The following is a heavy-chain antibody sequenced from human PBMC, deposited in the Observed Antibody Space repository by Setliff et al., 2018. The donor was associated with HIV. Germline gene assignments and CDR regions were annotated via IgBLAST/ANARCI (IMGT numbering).Heavy chain of an antibody. J-gene: IGHJ3*02. Sequence: PSETLSLTCTVSGGSISTSSFSWGWVRQSPGRGLEWIGSIFYGGRTYYNPSLRSRFTMSVDTSKIQSSLELRSLTAADTAVYYCARGYGGTYYSDSSGYYYKVDAFDIWGQGTVVTVSS. CDR1: GGSISTSSFS. CDR2: IFYGGRT. CDR3: ARGYGGTYYSDSSGYYYKVDAFDI. D-gene: IGHD3-22*01. V-gene: IGHV4-39*07.